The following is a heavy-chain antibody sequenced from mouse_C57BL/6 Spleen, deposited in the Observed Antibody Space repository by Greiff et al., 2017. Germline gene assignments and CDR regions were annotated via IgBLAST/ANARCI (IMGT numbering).Heavy chain of an antibody. CDR3: ARGGDYDDKCAY. J-gene: IGHJ3*01. D-gene: IGHD2-4*01. Sequence: EVKLVESGGGLVQPGGSLSLSCAASGFTFTDYYMSWVRQPPGKALEWLGFIRNKANGYTTEYSASVKGRFTISRDNSQSIIYLQMNGLSAEDSATYNCARGGDYDDKCAYWGQGTLVTVSA. CDR1: GFTFTDYY. V-gene: IGHV7-3*01. CDR2: IRNKANGYTT.